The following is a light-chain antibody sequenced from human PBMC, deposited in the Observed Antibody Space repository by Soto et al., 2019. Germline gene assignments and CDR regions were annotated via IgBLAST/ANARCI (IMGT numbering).Light chain of an antibody. CDR3: SSYTSSSTLNGV. J-gene: IGLJ2*01. Sequence: QSVLAQPASVSGSPGQSITISCPGTSRDVRGYNYISWYQQHPGKAPKIMIYDVSNRPSGVSNRFSGSKSGITASLTISGLKAEDEADYYCSSYTSSSTLNGVFGGVTKVTVL. CDR1: SRDVRGYNY. V-gene: IGLV2-14*01. CDR2: DVS.